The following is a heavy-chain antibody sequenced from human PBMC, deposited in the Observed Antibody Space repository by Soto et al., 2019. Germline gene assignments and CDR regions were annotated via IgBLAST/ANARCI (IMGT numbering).Heavy chain of an antibody. D-gene: IGHD4-17*01. CDR2: ISSLGGST. CDR3: ASPSGDLFDY. J-gene: IGHJ4*02. Sequence: GGSLRLSCAASGFIFSNYAMAWVRQTPGKGLEWVSTISSLGGSTYYADSGKGRFTISRDNSKNTLYLQMNSLRAEDTAMYYCASPSGDLFDYWGQGTLVTVSS. V-gene: IGHV3-23*01. CDR1: GFIFSNYA.